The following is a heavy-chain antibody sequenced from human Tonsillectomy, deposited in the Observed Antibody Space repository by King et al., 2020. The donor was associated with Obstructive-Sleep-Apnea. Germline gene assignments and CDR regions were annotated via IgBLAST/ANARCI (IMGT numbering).Heavy chain of an antibody. CDR1: GFTFSNAW. CDR2: IKSKTDGGTT. CDR3: TTGYCSGGSCYEDEIYYYYYGMDV. D-gene: IGHD2-15*01. V-gene: IGHV3-15*01. Sequence: VQLVESGGGLVKPGGSLRLSCAASGFTFSNAWMSWVRQAPGKGLEWVGRIKSKTDGGTTDYAAPVKGRFTISRDDSKNTLYLQMNSLKTEDTAVYYCTTGYCSGGSCYEDEIYYYYYGMDVWGQGTTVTVSS. J-gene: IGHJ6*02.